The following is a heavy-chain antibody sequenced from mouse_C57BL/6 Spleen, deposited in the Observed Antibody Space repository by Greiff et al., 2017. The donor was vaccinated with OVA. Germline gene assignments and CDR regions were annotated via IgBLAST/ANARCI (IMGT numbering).Heavy chain of an antibody. D-gene: IGHD2-3*01. Sequence: VQLQQPGAELVRPGSSVKLSCKASGYTFTSYWMHWVQQRPIQGLEWIGNIDPSDSETHYNQKFKDKATLTVDKSSSTAYMQLSSLTSEDSAVYYWAREDGYYGGFDYWGQGTTLTVSS. J-gene: IGHJ2*01. CDR1: GYTFTSYW. CDR3: AREDGYYGGFDY. V-gene: IGHV1-52*01. CDR2: IDPSDSET.